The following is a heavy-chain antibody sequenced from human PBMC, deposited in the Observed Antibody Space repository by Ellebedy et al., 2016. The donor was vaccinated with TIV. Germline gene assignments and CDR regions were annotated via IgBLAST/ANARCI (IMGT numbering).Heavy chain of an antibody. CDR3: ASKAAAYYFDN. CDR1: GFSFSYYG. D-gene: IGHD2-2*01. CDR2: LQYDGTEV. V-gene: IGHV3-30*02. Sequence: GESLEISCAASGFSFSYYGMHWVRQAPGKGLDWVAFLQYDGTEVYYADSVKGRFSISRDNSKNTLFLQMNNLRTEDTAVNYCASKAAAYYFDNWGQGTLVTVSS. J-gene: IGHJ4*02.